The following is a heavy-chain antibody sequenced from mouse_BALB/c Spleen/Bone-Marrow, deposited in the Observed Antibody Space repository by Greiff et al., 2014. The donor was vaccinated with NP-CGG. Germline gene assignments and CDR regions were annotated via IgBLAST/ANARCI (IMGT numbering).Heavy chain of an antibody. CDR1: GYSITSDYA. D-gene: IGHD4-1*02. J-gene: IGHJ2*01. CDR2: ISYSGST. CDR3: ANWGPYYFDY. Sequence: EVQLQQSGPGLVKPSQSLSLTCTVTGYSITSDYAWNWIRQFPGNKLEWMGYISYSGSTSYNPSLKSRISITRDTSKNQFFLQLNSVTTEDTATYYCANWGPYYFDYWGQGTTPTVSS. V-gene: IGHV3-2*02.